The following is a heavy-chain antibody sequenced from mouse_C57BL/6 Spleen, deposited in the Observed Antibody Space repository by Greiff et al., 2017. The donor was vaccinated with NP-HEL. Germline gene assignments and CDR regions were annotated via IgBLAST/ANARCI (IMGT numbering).Heavy chain of an antibody. Sequence: VQLQQPGAELVKPGASVKMSCKASGYTFTSYWITWVKQRPGQGLEWIGDIYPGSGSTNYNEKFKSKATLTVDTSSSTAYMQLSSLTSEDSAVYYCARDGSSYEGNAMDYWGQGTSVTVSS. CDR3: ARDGSSYEGNAMDY. D-gene: IGHD1-1*01. CDR1: GYTFTSYW. CDR2: IYPGSGST. V-gene: IGHV1-55*01. J-gene: IGHJ4*01.